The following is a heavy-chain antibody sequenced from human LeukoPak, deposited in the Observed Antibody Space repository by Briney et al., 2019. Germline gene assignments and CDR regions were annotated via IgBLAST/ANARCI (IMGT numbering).Heavy chain of an antibody. CDR1: GFTYSDYS. J-gene: IGHJ4*02. D-gene: IGHD5-24*01. V-gene: IGHV3-48*01. CDR3: ARDYKYAFDN. CDR2: IGIDSGNT. Sequence: GGSLRLSCAASGFTYSDYSLNWVRQAPGKGLEWISYIGIDSGNTNYADSVKGRFTISGDKAKNSLYLQMNSLRVEDTAVYYCARDYKYAFDNWGQGTLVTVSS.